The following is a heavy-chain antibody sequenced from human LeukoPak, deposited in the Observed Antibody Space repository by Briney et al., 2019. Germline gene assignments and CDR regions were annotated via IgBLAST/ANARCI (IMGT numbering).Heavy chain of an antibody. CDR3: ARDAEISEDY. V-gene: IGHV1-18*01. D-gene: IGHD1-14*01. Sequence: ASVKVSCKASGYTFTSYDINWVRQATGQGLEWMGWISAYNGNTNYAQKLQGRVTMTTDTSTSTAYMELRSLRSDDTAVYYCARDAEISEDYWGQGTLVTVSS. CDR2: ISAYNGNT. CDR1: GYTFTSYD. J-gene: IGHJ4*02.